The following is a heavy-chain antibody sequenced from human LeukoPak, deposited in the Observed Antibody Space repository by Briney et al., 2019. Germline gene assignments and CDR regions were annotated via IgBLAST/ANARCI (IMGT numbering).Heavy chain of an antibody. CDR3: AREWGFHFDS. CDR2: ISSDGSAT. D-gene: IGHD3-16*01. Sequence: PGGSLRLSCVASGFSFSGSWMHWVRQPPGKGLVWVSRISSDGSATTHADSVKGRFTTYRDNAKNTLYLQMSSLRADDTAVYYCAREWGFHFDSWGQGTLVTVSS. J-gene: IGHJ4*02. CDR1: GFSFSGSW. V-gene: IGHV3-74*01.